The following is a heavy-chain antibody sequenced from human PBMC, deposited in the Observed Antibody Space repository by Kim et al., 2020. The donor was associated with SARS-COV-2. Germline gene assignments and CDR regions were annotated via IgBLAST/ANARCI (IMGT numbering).Heavy chain of an antibody. CDR2: ISHSGST. CDR1: DDSFNDHS. CDR3: ATLGRTSWSPILYFDYYG. D-gene: IGHD7-27*01. Sequence: SETLSLTCAASDDSFNDHSWSWIRQPPGKGLEWIADISHSGSTKYTPSPKSRLTTSADTSTKDTPLQPMSVPAADSAAYYCATLGRTSWSPILYFDYYG. J-gene: IGHJ6*01. V-gene: IGHV4-34*01.